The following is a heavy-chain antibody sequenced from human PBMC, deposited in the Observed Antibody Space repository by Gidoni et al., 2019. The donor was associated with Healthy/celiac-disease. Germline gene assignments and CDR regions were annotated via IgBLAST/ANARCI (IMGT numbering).Heavy chain of an antibody. D-gene: IGHD7-27*01. CDR3: ARHPLTANWFDP. Sequence: QLQLQASGPGLVKPSETLSLTCTVPGGSISSSSYYWGWIRQPPGKGLEWIGSIYYSGSTYYNPSLKSRVTISVDTSKNQFSLKLSSVTAADTAVYYCARHPLTANWFDPWGQGTLVTVSS. V-gene: IGHV4-39*01. J-gene: IGHJ5*02. CDR1: GGSISSSSYY. CDR2: IYYSGST.